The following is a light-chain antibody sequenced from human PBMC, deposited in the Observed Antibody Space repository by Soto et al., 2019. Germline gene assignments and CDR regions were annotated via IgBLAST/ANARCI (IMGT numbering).Light chain of an antibody. CDR2: DAS. V-gene: IGKV3D-15*01. J-gene: IGKJ1*01. CDR1: QSVSSY. Sequence: EIVLTQSPGTLSLSPGERATLSCRASQSVSSYLAWYQQKPGQAPRLLIYDASNRATGIPARFSGSGSGTEFTLTISSLQSEDFAVYYCHEYNTWPWTFGQGTKVDIK. CDR3: HEYNTWPWT.